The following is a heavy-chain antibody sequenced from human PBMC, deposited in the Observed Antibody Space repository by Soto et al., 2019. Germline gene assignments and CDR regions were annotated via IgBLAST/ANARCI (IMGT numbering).Heavy chain of an antibody. J-gene: IGHJ6*03. V-gene: IGHV3-23*01. CDR2: ISGSGGST. D-gene: IGHD2-8*01. CDR1: GFTFSSYA. CDR3: AKDVLLARDIVLMVYAKKSVRSNYMDV. Sequence: GGSLRLSCAASGFTFSSYAMSWVRQAPGKGLEWVSAISGSGGSTYYADSVKGRFTISRDNSKNTLYLQMNSLRAEDTAVYYCAKDVLLARDIVLMVYAKKSVRSNYMDVWGKGTTVTVSS.